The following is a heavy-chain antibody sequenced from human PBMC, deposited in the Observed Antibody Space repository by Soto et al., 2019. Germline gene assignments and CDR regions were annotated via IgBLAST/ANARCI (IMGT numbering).Heavy chain of an antibody. CDR3: ARDVPDTSLFFYYYGMDV. Sequence: QVHLVRSGAEVRKPGASVKVSCKASGYSFTSYGISWVRQAPGQGLEWMGWISTDNGNTNYAHNLQGRVSMTIDPSTSTAYMELRSLGSDDTAVYYCARDVPDTSLFFYYYGMDVWGQGTTVTVSS. D-gene: IGHD2-21*01. CDR1: GYSFTSYG. J-gene: IGHJ6*02. CDR2: ISTDNGNT. V-gene: IGHV1-18*01.